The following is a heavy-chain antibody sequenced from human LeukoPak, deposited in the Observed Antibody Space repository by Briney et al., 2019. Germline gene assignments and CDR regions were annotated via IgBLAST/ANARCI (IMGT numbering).Heavy chain of an antibody. CDR1: GFTFNSYS. V-gene: IGHV3-48*02. D-gene: IGHD3-10*01. CDR3: ARSQWVRGASYYFDY. J-gene: IGHJ4*02. CDR2: ISSSRTTM. Sequence: VGSLRRSCAAAGFTFNSYSMNWVRQSPGKGLEGASYISSSRTTMYYADSVKGRFTISSDNALNSLYLHMNSLRDEDTAVYSCARSQWVRGASYYFDYWGQGALVTVSS.